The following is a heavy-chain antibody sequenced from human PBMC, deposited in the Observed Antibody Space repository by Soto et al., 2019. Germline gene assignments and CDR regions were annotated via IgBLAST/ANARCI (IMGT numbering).Heavy chain of an antibody. J-gene: IGHJ5*02. V-gene: IGHV3-23*01. CDR1: GFTFSSYA. D-gene: IGHD3-3*01. Sequence: PGGSLRLSCAASGFTFSSYAMSWVRQAPGKGLEWVSAISGSGGSTYYADSVKGRFTISRDNSKNTLYLQMNSLRAEDTAVYYCAKSGPLAGGLFLEWLSAENNWFDPWGQGTLVTVSS. CDR2: ISGSGGST. CDR3: AKSGPLAGGLFLEWLSAENNWFDP.